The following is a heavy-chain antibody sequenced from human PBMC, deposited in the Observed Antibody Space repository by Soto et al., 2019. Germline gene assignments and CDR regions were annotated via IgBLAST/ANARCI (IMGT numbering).Heavy chain of an antibody. CDR2: ISGSGGST. D-gene: IGHD2-15*01. J-gene: IGHJ6*03. Sequence: PGGSLRLSCAASGFTFSSYAMSWVRQAPGKGLEWVSAISGSGGSTYYADSVKGRFTISRDNSKNTLYLQMNSLRAEDTAVYYCAKGVGYCSGGSCLYYYYYDMDVWGKGTTVTVSS. V-gene: IGHV3-23*01. CDR3: AKGVGYCSGGSCLYYYYYDMDV. CDR1: GFTFSSYA.